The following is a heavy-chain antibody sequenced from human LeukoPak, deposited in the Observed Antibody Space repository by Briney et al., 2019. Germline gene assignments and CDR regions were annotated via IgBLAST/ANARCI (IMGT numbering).Heavy chain of an antibody. D-gene: IGHD6-13*01. J-gene: IGHJ4*02. CDR1: GFTFSSYG. CDR2: ISYDGSNK. V-gene: IGHV3-30*18. CDR3: AKDRRALYSIAAAGTFDY. Sequence: GGSLRLSCAASGFTFSSYGMHWVRQAPGKGLGWVAVISYDGSNKYYADSVKGRFTNSRDNSKNTLYLQMNSLRAEDTAVYYCAKDRRALYSIAAAGTFDYWGQGTLVTVSS.